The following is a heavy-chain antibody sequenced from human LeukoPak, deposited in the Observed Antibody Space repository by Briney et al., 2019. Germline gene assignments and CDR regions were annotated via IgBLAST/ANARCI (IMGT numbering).Heavy chain of an antibody. CDR2: INHCGST. CDR3: AKLGVIAVAGSNWFDP. D-gene: IGHD6-19*01. Sequence: SETLSLNCAVYGGSFSGYYWSWIRQPPGKGLEWIGEINHCGSTNYNPSLKSRVTISVDTSKNQFSLKLSSVTAADTAVYYCAKLGVIAVAGSNWFDPWGQGTLVTVSS. CDR1: GGSFSGYY. J-gene: IGHJ5*02. V-gene: IGHV4-34*01.